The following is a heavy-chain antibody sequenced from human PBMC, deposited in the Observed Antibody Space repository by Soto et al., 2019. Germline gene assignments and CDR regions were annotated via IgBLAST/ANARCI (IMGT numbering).Heavy chain of an antibody. V-gene: IGHV3-73*02. CDR2: IKNKANNYAT. Sequence: EVQLVESGGGLVQPGGSLKLSCAASGFIFSGSAMHWVRQASGKGLEWVGHIKNKANNYATAYAASVSGRFSISRDESRSTAYLQMNILKTEDTAVYYCVPCCNTASCYITRSNDWGQGTLVTVSS. J-gene: IGHJ4*02. D-gene: IGHD2-2*02. CDR1: GFIFSGSA. CDR3: VPCCNTASCYITRSND.